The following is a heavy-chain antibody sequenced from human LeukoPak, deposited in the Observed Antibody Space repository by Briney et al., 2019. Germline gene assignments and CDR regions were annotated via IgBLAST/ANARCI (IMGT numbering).Heavy chain of an antibody. CDR3: ARAIDSGWYGEGDYYYMDV. CDR2: ISSSSSYI. J-gene: IGHJ6*03. Sequence: GGTVRLSCAASVFPFRSYSMNWVRQAPGKGLEGVSSISSSSSYIYYAESVKDRFTISRDNAKNSLYLQMNSLRAENTAMYYCARAIDSGWYGEGDYYYMDVWGKGTTVTVSS. CDR1: VFPFRSYS. D-gene: IGHD6-19*01. V-gene: IGHV3-21*01.